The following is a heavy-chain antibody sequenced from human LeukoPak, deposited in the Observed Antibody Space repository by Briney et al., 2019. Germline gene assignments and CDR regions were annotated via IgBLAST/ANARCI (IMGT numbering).Heavy chain of an antibody. CDR1: GFTFSSHA. CDR2: ITNDNYDT. J-gene: IGHJ4*02. V-gene: IGHV3-23*01. D-gene: IGHD2/OR15-2a*01. CDR3: AREGISRKMDFDY. Sequence: GGSLRLSCAASGFTFSSHAMSWVRQAPEKGLEWVSSITNDNYDTFYADSVKGRFTISRDESKTTLYLQMKSLRAVDTAVYYCAREGISRKMDFDYWGQGTLDTVSS.